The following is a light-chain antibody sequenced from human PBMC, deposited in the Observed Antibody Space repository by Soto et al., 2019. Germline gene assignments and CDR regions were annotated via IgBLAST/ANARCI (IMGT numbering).Light chain of an antibody. CDR1: QSVSSSY. CDR3: HQYSRSPRT. Sequence: EIVLTQSPGTLSLSPGERATLSCRASQSVSSSYLAWYQQKFGQAPRLLIYGASSRATGIPDRFSGSGSGTDFTLTGSRLEPEDCAVYYCHQYSRSPRTFGQGTRVEIK. CDR2: GAS. V-gene: IGKV3-20*01. J-gene: IGKJ1*01.